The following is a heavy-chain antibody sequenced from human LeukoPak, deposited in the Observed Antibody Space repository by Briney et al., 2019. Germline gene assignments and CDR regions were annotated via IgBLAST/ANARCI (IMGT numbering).Heavy chain of an antibody. V-gene: IGHV4-38-2*02. CDR1: GYSISTGYY. CDR2: FYHGGST. J-gene: IGHJ4*02. D-gene: IGHD1-26*01. Sequence: SETLSLTCTVSGYSISTGYYWDWIRQPPGKGLEWIGTFYHGGSTYYNPSLKSRVTISVDTSKNQFSLNLTSVTAADTAVYYCARDHRGAVRGSFYFDYWGQGTLVTVSS. CDR3: ARDHRGAVRGSFYFDY.